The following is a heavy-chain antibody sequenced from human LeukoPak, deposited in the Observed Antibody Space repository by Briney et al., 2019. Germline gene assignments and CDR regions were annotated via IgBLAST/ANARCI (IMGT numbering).Heavy chain of an antibody. D-gene: IGHD3-10*02. CDR1: GFTFSSYE. V-gene: IGHV3-48*03. CDR2: ISSSGSTI. J-gene: IGHJ6*04. CDR3: AELGITMIGGV. Sequence: GGSLRLSCGVSGFTFSSYEINWVLQAPGKGLEWLSYISSSGSTIYYADSVKGRFTISRDNAKNSLYLQMNSLRAEDTAVYYCAELGITMIGGVWGKGTTVTISS.